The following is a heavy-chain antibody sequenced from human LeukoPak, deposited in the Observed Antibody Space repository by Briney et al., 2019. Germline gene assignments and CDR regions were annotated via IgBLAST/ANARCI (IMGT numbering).Heavy chain of an antibody. D-gene: IGHD3-3*01. CDR1: GDSISNYY. CDR2: FSSSGST. Sequence: SETLSLTCTVSGDSISNYYWSWIRQPPGKGLEWIGYFSSSGSTNYNPSLESRVTISVDTSKNQFSLKLSSVTAADTAVYYCARATRWSGPLDYWGQGTLVTVSS. V-gene: IGHV4-59*01. J-gene: IGHJ4*02. CDR3: ARATRWSGPLDY.